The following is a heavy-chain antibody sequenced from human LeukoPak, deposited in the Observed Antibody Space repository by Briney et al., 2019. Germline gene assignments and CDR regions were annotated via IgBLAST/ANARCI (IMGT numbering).Heavy chain of an antibody. D-gene: IGHD2-8*01. CDR1: GYTFTGHY. Sequence: ASVKVSCKPSGYTFTGHYIHWVRQAPGQGFEWMGWINPNSGGPNYAQKFQGRVTMTRDTSISTAYMELSRLRSDDTAVYYCARVGYCTHGVCYSMDVWGKGTTVTVSS. J-gene: IGHJ6*03. CDR2: INPNSGGP. V-gene: IGHV1-2*02. CDR3: ARVGYCTHGVCYSMDV.